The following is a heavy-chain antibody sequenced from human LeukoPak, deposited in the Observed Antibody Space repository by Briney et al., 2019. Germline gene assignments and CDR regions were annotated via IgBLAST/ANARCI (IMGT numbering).Heavy chain of an antibody. Sequence: TSSETLSLTCTVSGGSISSSSYYWGWIRQPPGKGLAWIGSIYYSGSTYYNPSLKSRVTISVDTSKNQFSLKLSSVTAADTAVYYCARHLRYDILTGYMLGFDYWGQGTLVTVSS. D-gene: IGHD3-9*01. CDR2: IYYSGST. V-gene: IGHV4-39*01. CDR1: GGSISSSSYY. CDR3: ARHLRYDILTGYMLGFDY. J-gene: IGHJ4*02.